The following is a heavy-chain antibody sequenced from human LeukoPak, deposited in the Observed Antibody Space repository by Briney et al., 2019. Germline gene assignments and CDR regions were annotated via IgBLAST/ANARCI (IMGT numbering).Heavy chain of an antibody. CDR1: GFTFNGHW. CDR3: ASTIGSAGPHH. V-gene: IGHV3-74*01. J-gene: IGHJ5*02. D-gene: IGHD6-13*01. CDR2: INGDGSTI. Sequence: PGGSLRLSCEASGFTFNGHWMHWVRQAPGKGLVWVSLINGDGSTISYADPVKGRFTISRDNAKNGLYLQMNRLGAEETAVYYCASTIGSAGPHHWGQGPLVTVSS.